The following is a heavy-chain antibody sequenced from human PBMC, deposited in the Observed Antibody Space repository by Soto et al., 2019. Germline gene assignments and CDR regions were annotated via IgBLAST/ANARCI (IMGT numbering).Heavy chain of an antibody. Sequence: PGGSLRLCCAASGFTFSSYSMNWVRQAPGKGLEWVSSISSSSSYIYYADSVKGRFTISRDNAKNSLYLQMNSLRAEDTAVYYCARARRYSSSWYARAYYYYGMDVWGQGTTVTVSS. V-gene: IGHV3-21*01. CDR3: ARARRYSSSWYARAYYYYGMDV. D-gene: IGHD6-13*01. CDR2: ISSSSSYI. J-gene: IGHJ6*02. CDR1: GFTFSSYS.